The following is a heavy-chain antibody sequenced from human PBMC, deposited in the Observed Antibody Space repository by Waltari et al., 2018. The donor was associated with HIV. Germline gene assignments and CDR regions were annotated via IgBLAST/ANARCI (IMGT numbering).Heavy chain of an antibody. J-gene: IGHJ4*02. Sequence: QLQLQESGPGLVKPSETLSLTCTVPGGLISSSSYYWGWIRPPPGKGLEWIGGKLYSGSTHYKSALKARVTICVDTSKIQLSRKLSSVTAAETAVYYCASYIAAAANGFQRWDYVDYWGQGTLVTVAS. CDR1: GGLISSSSYY. D-gene: IGHD6-13*01. V-gene: IGHV4-39*01. CDR2: KLYSGST. CDR3: ASYIAAAANGFQRWDYVDY.